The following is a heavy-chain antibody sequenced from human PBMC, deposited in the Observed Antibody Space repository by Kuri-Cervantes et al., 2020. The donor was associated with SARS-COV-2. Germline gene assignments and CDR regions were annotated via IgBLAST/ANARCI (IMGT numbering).Heavy chain of an antibody. CDR2: IKQDGSEE. Sequence: GESLKISCAASGFTFSSYWMTWVRQAPGEGLEWVANIKQDGSEEFFVDSVKGRFTISRDNAKKSLYLQMNSLRAEDTAIYYCARASFDFWSGYYTGYFYDYWGQGTLVTVSS. J-gene: IGHJ4*02. D-gene: IGHD3-3*01. CDR3: ARASFDFWSGYYTGYFYDY. V-gene: IGHV3-7*01. CDR1: GFTFSSYW.